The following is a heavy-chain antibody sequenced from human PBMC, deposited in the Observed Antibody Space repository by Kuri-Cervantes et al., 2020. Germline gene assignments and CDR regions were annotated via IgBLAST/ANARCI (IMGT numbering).Heavy chain of an antibody. Sequence: GESLKISCAASGFTFSSYAMHWVRQAPGKGLEWVAVISYDGSNKYYADSVKGRFTISRDNSNNTLYLQVNSLRAEDTAVYYCAKGWEWSALGYFDFWGQGALVTVSS. CDR2: ISYDGSNK. V-gene: IGHV3-30*07. CDR1: GFTFSSYA. J-gene: IGHJ4*02. D-gene: IGHD1-26*01. CDR3: AKGWEWSALGYFDF.